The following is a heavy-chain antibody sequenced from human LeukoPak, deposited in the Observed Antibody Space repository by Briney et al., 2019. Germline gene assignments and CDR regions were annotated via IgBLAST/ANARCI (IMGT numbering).Heavy chain of an antibody. V-gene: IGHV3-9*01. D-gene: IGHD5-18*01. J-gene: IGHJ4*02. CDR3: ATDTAMVDY. CDR2: ISWNSGSI. Sequence: PGGSLRLSCAASGFTFDDYAMHWVRQAPGKGLEWVSGISWNSGSIDYADSVKGRFTISRDNAKNSLYLQMNSLRAEDTAVYYCATDTAMVDYWGQGTLVTVSS. CDR1: GFTFDDYA.